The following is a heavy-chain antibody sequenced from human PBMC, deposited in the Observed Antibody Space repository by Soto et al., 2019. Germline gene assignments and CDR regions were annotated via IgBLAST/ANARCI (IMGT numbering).Heavy chain of an antibody. D-gene: IGHD3-10*01. Sequence: EVLLEESGGDLVQPGGSLRLSCAASGFSVSNNYMTWVRQVPGKGLEWASVIQDGGSITYADSVRDRFTISRDSSKNTVFLQMSSLRPEDTAVYFCARGEGSGSNALGQWGQGTLVTVSS. J-gene: IGHJ4*02. CDR1: GFSVSNNY. CDR2: IQDGGSI. V-gene: IGHV3-66*01. CDR3: ARGEGSGSNALGQ.